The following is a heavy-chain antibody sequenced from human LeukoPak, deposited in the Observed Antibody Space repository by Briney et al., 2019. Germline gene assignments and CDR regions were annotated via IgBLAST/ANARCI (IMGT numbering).Heavy chain of an antibody. CDR1: GYTLTELS. CDR2: FDPEDGET. D-gene: IGHD1-26*01. CDR3: VGSYLSGSYSTSDGFDY. J-gene: IGHJ4*02. V-gene: IGHV1-24*01. Sequence: ASVKVSCKVSGYTLTELSMHWVRQAPGKGLEWMGGFDPEDGETIYAQKFQGRVTMTEDTSTDTAYMELSSLRSEDTAVYYCVGSYLSGSYSTSDGFDYWGQGTLVTVSS.